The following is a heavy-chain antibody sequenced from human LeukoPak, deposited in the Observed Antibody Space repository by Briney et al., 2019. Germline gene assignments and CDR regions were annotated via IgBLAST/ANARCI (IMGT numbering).Heavy chain of an antibody. V-gene: IGHV5-51*01. J-gene: IGHJ5*02. D-gene: IGHD6-19*01. CDR2: IYPGDSDT. CDR3: ARRIAVAVNWLDP. Sequence: GESLQISCKASGYSFTSNWIAWVRQMPGKGLEWMGIIYPGDSDTRYNPSFQGQVTMSVDKSISTAYLQWSSLKASDTAIYYCARRIAVAVNWLDPWGQGTLVSVSS. CDR1: GYSFTSNW.